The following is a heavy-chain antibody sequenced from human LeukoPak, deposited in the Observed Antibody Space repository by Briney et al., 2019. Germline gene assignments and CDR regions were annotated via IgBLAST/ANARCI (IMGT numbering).Heavy chain of an antibody. V-gene: IGHV4-39*07. Sequence: SETLSLTCTVSGGSISHSNYYWVWIRQPPGKGLEWIGSIYYNGNTYYSPSLKSRVTISIDTSKNQFSLKLNSVTAADTAVYYCARVPHYGDYLQGAFDIWGQGTMVTVSS. CDR2: IYYNGNT. D-gene: IGHD4-17*01. J-gene: IGHJ3*02. CDR1: GGSISHSNYY. CDR3: ARVPHYGDYLQGAFDI.